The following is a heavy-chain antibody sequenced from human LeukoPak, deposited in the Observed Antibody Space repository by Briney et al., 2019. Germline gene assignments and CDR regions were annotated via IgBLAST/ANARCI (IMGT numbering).Heavy chain of an antibody. J-gene: IGHJ4*02. D-gene: IGHD3-22*01. V-gene: IGHV1-69*05. Sequence: ASVKVSCKASGGTFSSYAISWVRQAPGQGLEWMGGIIPIFGTANYAQKFQGRVTITTDESTSTAYMELSSLKTEDTAVYYCRLYYYDSTGFYYFDYWGQGTLVTVSS. CDR3: RLYYYDSTGFYYFDY. CDR1: GGTFSSYA. CDR2: IIPIFGTA.